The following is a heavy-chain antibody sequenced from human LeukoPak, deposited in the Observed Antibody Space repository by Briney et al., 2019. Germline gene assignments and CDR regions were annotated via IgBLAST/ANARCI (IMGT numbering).Heavy chain of an antibody. Sequence: GESLRLSRAASGFTFSSYSMKCDRQPPRKGLERVASISSSRSYIYYADSVNGRFTISRDNAKNSLYLQMNSLRAEDTAVYYCAKVLIVGRAYYFDSWGQGTLVTVSS. D-gene: IGHD6-6*01. J-gene: IGHJ4*02. CDR3: AKVLIVGRAYYFDS. V-gene: IGHV3-21*04. CDR1: GFTFSSYS. CDR2: ISSSRSYI.